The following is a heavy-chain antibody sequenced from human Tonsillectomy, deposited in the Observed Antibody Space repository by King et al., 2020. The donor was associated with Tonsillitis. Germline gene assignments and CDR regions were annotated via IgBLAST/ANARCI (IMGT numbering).Heavy chain of an antibody. V-gene: IGHV4-39*01. CDR3: TRGTFIAAAHSFDY. CDR2: IYYSGST. J-gene: IGHJ4*02. D-gene: IGHD6-13*01. Sequence: QLQESGPGLVKPSETLSLTCTVSGGSISSSSYYWGWIRQPPGKGLEWIGSIYYSGSTYYNASLRSRVTISVDTSKNQFSVKLRSVTAADTAVYYCTRGTFIAAAHSFDYWGQGTLVTVSS. CDR1: GGSISSSSYY.